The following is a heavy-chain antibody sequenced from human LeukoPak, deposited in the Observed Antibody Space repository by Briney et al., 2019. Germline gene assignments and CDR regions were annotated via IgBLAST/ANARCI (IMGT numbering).Heavy chain of an antibody. Sequence: VASVKVSCKASGYTFTSYGISWVRQAPGQGLEWMGWISAYNGNTNYAQKLQGRATMTTDTSTSTAYMELRSLRSDDTAVYYCARLRVGATPFDCWGQGTLVTVSS. D-gene: IGHD1-26*01. CDR3: ARLRVGATPFDC. CDR2: ISAYNGNT. J-gene: IGHJ4*02. V-gene: IGHV1-18*01. CDR1: GYTFTSYG.